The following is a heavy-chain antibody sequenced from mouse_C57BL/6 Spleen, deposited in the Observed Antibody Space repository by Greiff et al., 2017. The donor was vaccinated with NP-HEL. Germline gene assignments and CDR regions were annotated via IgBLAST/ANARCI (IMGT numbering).Heavy chain of an antibody. V-gene: IGHV1-62-2*01. D-gene: IGHD2-4*01. CDR3: ARHEDDYDWFAY. Sequence: QVQLQQAGAELVKPGASGKLSCKASGYTFTEYTIHWVKQRAGQGLEWIGWFYPGSGSIKYNEKFKDKATLTADKSSSTVYMELSRLTSEDSAVYFCARHEDDYDWFAYWGQGTLVTVSA. J-gene: IGHJ3*01. CDR1: GYTFTEYT. CDR2: FYPGSGSI.